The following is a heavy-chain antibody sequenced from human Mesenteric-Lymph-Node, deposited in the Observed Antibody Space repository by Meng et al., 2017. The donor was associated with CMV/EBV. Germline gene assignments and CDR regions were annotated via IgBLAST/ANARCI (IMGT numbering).Heavy chain of an antibody. CDR1: GFSLSTSGVG. J-gene: IGHJ4*02. D-gene: IGHD6-13*01. V-gene: IGHV2-5*02. CDR2: IYWDDDK. CDR3: AHSSGIAAAGPFYFDY. Sequence: QITLKEFGPTLVKPTQTLTLTCNFSGFSLSTSGVGVGWIRQPPGKALEWLALIYWDDDKRYSPALKSRLTITKDTSKNQVVLTMTNMDPVYTATYYCAHSSGIAAAGPFYFDYWGQGTLVTVSS.